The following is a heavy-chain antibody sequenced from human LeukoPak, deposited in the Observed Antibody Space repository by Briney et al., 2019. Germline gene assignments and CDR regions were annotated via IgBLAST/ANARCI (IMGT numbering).Heavy chain of an antibody. Sequence: GRSLRLSCAASGFTFSSYGMHWARQAPGKGLEWVAVISYDGSNKYYADSVKGRFTISRDNSKNTLYLQMNSLRAEDTAVYYCAKDRRYYGSGSYMDYWGQGTLVTVSS. CDR2: ISYDGSNK. D-gene: IGHD3-10*01. CDR3: AKDRRYYGSGSYMDY. J-gene: IGHJ4*02. V-gene: IGHV3-30*18. CDR1: GFTFSSYG.